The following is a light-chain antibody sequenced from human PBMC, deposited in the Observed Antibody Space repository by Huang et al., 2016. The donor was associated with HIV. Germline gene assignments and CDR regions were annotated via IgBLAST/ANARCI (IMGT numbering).Light chain of an antibody. V-gene: IGKV4-1*01. CDR3: QQYYSTPLT. CDR2: WES. J-gene: IGKJ4*01. CDR1: QSVLYSSNNKND. Sequence: DIVMTQSPDSLAVSLGERATINCKSSQSVLYSSNNKNDLAWYQQKPGQPPKRLIYWESTRESGVPDRFSGSGSGTDFTLTISSLQAEDVAVYYCQQYYSTPLTFGGGTKVEIK.